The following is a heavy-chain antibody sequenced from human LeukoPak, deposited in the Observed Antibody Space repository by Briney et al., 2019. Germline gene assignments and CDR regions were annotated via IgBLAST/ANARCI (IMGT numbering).Heavy chain of an antibody. CDR3: ARARERRLKSWFDP. CDR1: GFTFTTYA. CDR2: IYYSGST. J-gene: IGHJ5*02. D-gene: IGHD1-1*01. Sequence: PGGSLRLSCAASGFTFTTYAMSWIRQPPGKGLEWIGYIYYSGSTNYNPSLKSRVTISVDTSKNQFSLKLSSVTAADTAVYYCARARERRLKSWFDPWGQGTLVTVSS. V-gene: IGHV4-59*01.